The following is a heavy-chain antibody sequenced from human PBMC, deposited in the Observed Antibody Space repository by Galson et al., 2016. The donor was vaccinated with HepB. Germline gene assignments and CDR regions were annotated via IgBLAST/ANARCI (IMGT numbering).Heavy chain of an antibody. CDR3: AAPLTVFNFYGMDV. J-gene: IGHJ6*04. V-gene: IGHV3-48*01. CDR1: GFVFSDFS. D-gene: IGHD3-3*01. Sequence: SLRLSCAATGFVFSDFSLNWVRQAPGKGLEWLSYIDATTRNIYYAESVRCRFTISRDNAKNSLFLQMSSLRAEDTAVYYCAAPLTVFNFYGMDVWGKGTTVIVSS. CDR2: IDATTRNI.